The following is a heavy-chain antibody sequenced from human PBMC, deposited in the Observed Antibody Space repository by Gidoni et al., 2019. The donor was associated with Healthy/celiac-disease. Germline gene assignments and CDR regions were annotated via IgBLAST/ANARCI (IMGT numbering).Heavy chain of an antibody. CDR3: ARVVWRNNFDY. Sequence: STYYNPSLKSRVTISVDTSKNQFSLKLSSVTAADTAVYYCARVVWRNNFDYWGQGTLVTVSS. V-gene: IGHV4-39*01. J-gene: IGHJ4*02. CDR2: ST. D-gene: IGHD1-1*01.